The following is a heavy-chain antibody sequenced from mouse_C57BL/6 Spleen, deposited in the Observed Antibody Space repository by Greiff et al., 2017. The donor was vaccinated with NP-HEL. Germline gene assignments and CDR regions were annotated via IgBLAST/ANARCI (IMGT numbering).Heavy chain of an antibody. CDR1: GYTFTSYW. D-gene: IGHD2-4*01. CDR2: IYPGNSDT. CDR3: TRCDYDGTEDY. J-gene: IGHJ2*01. Sequence: EVQLQQSGTVLARPGASVKMSCKTSGYTFTSYWMHWVKQRPGQGLEWIGAIYPGNSDTSYNQKFKGKAKLTAVTSASTAYMELSSLTNEDSAVYYWTRCDYDGTEDYWGQGTTLTVSS. V-gene: IGHV1-5*01.